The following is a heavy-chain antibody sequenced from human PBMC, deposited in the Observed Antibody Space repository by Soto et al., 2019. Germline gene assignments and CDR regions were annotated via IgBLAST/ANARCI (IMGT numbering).Heavy chain of an antibody. V-gene: IGHV3-48*02. J-gene: IGHJ5*02. Sequence: HPGGSLRLSCAASGFTFSSYSMNWVRQAPGKGLEWVSYISSSSSTIYYADSVKGRFTISRDNAKNSLYLQMNSLRDEDTAVYYCARESRFLEWLSPNWFDPWGHGT. CDR1: GFTFSSYS. D-gene: IGHD3-3*01. CDR3: ARESRFLEWLSPNWFDP. CDR2: ISSSSSTI.